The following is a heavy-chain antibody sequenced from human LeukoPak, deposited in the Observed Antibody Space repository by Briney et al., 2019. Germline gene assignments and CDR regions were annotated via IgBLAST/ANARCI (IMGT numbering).Heavy chain of an antibody. CDR3: ATRGYSGYEFDY. D-gene: IGHD5-12*01. Sequence: ASAKVSCKVSGYTLTELSMHWVRQAPGKGLEWMGGFDPEDGETIYAQKFQGRVTMTEDTSTDTAYMELSSLRSEDTAVYYCATRGYSGYEFDYWGQGTLVTVSS. J-gene: IGHJ4*02. CDR1: GYTLTELS. CDR2: FDPEDGET. V-gene: IGHV1-24*01.